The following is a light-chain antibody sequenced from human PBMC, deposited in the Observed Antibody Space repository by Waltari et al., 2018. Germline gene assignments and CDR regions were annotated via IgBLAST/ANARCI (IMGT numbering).Light chain of an antibody. CDR3: CSYAGRYTHVV. Sequence: QSALTQPRSVSGSPGPSVTIPCPGPSSDVGGYDYVSWYQHHPGKAPKLIICDVTKRPSGVPDRFSGSKSGNTASLTISGLQAEDEADYYCCSYAGRYTHVVFGGGTKLTVL. J-gene: IGLJ2*01. CDR1: SSDVGGYDY. CDR2: DVT. V-gene: IGLV2-11*01.